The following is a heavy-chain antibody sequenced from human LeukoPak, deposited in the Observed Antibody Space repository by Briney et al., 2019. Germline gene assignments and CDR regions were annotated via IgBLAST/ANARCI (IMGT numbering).Heavy chain of an antibody. CDR2: INPNSGGT. V-gene: IGHV1-2*06. CDR1: GYTFTGYY. J-gene: IGHJ4*02. D-gene: IGHD3-10*01. CDR3: ARAKGSGGTTLDY. Sequence: ASVKVSCKASGYTFTGYYMHWVRQAPGQGLEWMGRINPNSGGTNYAQKFQGRVTMTRDTSISTAYMELSRLRSDDTAVYYCARAKGSGGTTLDYWGQGTLVTVSS.